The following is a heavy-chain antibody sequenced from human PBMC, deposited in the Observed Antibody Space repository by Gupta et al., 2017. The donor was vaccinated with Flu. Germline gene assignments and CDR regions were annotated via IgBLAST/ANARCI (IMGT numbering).Heavy chain of an antibody. Sequence: QVQLVQSGAEVKKPGASVKVSCKASGYTFTSYAMHWVRQAPGQRLEWMGWINAGNGNTKYSQKFQGRVTITRDTSASTAYMELSSLRSEDTAVYYCARSSFSLHSVVLYSLGRHYAADGMDVWCQGTTVTLYS. J-gene: IGHJ6*02. CDR1: GYTFTSYA. D-gene: IGHD2-2*02. CDR3: ARSSFSLHSVVLYSLGRHYAADGMDV. V-gene: IGHV1-3*01. CDR2: INAGNGNT.